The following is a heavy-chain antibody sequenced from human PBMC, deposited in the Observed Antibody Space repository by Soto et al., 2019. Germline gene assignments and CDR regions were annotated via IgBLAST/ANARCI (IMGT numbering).Heavy chain of an antibody. J-gene: IGHJ3*02. D-gene: IGHD3-22*01. CDR2: ISNDGSST. CDR3: ERDTYYYYSSDHFSADAFDI. V-gene: IGHV3-74*01. Sequence: EVQLVESGGGLVQPGGSLRLSCAASGFTSSSYWIHWVRQAPGKGLVWVSRISNDGSSTNYADSVKGRFTISRDNAKNMVYLQMNSLRAEYTAVYYCERDTYYYYSSDHFSADAFDIWGQGTMVTVSS. CDR1: GFTSSSYW.